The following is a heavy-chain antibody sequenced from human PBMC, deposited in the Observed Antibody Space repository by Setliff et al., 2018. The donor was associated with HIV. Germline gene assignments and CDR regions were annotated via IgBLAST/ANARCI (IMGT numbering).Heavy chain of an antibody. Sequence: GASVKVSCKASGDTFSNYAMSWVRQAPGKGLEWMGGVIPIFNTTHYAQKFQARVAITADESTNTAYMDLSSLRSDDTAVYYCARGSLSEWGPTSSYYYMDVWGKGTTVTVSS. CDR1: GDTFSNYA. CDR2: VIPIFNTT. D-gene: IGHD3-3*01. CDR3: ARGSLSEWGPTSSYYYMDV. V-gene: IGHV1-69*13. J-gene: IGHJ6*03.